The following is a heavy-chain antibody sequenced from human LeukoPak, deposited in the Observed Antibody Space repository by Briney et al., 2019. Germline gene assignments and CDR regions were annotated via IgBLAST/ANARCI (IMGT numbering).Heavy chain of an antibody. CDR3: ARGWASSWYYFDF. V-gene: IGHV4-59*01. J-gene: IGHJ4*02. D-gene: IGHD2-2*01. CDR2: TYDSGSS. CDR1: GGSMRNYY. Sequence: SETLSLTCAVSGGSMRNYYWSWIRQPPGKGLEWIGYTYDSGSSSYNPSLRSRVSISIDTSKNQFSLNLSSVTAADTAVYYGARGWASSWYYFDFWGQGTLVTVSS.